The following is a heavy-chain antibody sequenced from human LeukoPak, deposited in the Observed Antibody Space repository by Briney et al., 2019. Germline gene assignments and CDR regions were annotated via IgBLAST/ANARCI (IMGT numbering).Heavy chain of an antibody. CDR1: GFVFSDYW. CDR3: ATSRRGWGSYFRYYFDY. D-gene: IGHD1-26*01. V-gene: IGHV3-23*01. Sequence: PGGSLRLSCAASGFVFSDYWMSWVRQAPGKGLEWVSAISGSGGSTYYADSVKGRFTISRDNSKNTLYLQMNSLRAEDTAVYYCATSRRGWGSYFRYYFDYWGQGTLVTVSS. CDR2: ISGSGGST. J-gene: IGHJ4*02.